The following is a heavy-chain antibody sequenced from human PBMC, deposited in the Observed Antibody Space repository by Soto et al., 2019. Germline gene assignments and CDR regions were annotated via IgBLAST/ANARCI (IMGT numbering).Heavy chain of an antibody. CDR1: GSTFSSYS. V-gene: IGHV3-21*01. D-gene: IGHD1-7*01. CDR3: AKCVQVNWNYDAFHI. J-gene: IGHJ3*02. CDR2: ISSSSSYI. Sequence: GSLRLSCAASGSTFSSYSMNWVRQAPGKGLEWVSSISSSSSYIYYADSVKGRFTISRDNAKNSLYLQMNSLRAEDTAVYYCAKCVQVNWNYDAFHIWGQGIMVTVSS.